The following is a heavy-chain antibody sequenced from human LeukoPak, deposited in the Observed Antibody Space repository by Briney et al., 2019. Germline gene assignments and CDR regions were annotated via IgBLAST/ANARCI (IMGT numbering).Heavy chain of an antibody. CDR2: ISSSGSTI. D-gene: IGHD3-3*01. J-gene: IGHJ6*03. V-gene: IGHV3-48*03. Sequence: GGSLRLSCAASGFTFSSYEMNWVREAPGKGLEWVSYISSSGSTIYYAESVKGRFTISRDNAKNSLYLQMNSLRAEDTAVYYCARSADYYYYYYYMDVWGKGTTVTVSS. CDR1: GFTFSSYE. CDR3: ARSADYYYYYYYMDV.